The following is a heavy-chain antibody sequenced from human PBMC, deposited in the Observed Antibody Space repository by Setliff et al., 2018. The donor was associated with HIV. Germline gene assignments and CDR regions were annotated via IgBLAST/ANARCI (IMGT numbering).Heavy chain of an antibody. V-gene: IGHV4-4*07. CDR1: GGSISSYY. D-gene: IGHD2-8*02. CDR3: GSWSFDAFDV. J-gene: IGHJ3*01. Sequence: SETLSLTCTVSGGSISSYYWGWIRQPAGKGLGWIGRVYPTGSTNYNPSLRSRVTMSVDTSKSQFSLKLSSVTAADTAVYFCGSWSFDAFDVWGPGTLVTVSS. CDR2: VYPTGST.